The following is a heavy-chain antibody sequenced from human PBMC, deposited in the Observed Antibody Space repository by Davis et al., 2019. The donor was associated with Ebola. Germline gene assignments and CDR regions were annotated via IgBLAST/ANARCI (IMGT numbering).Heavy chain of an antibody. CDR1: GYSFTSYW. D-gene: IGHD6-13*01. Sequence: GESLKIPCRGSGYSFTSYWIAWVRQLPGKGLEWMGIIYPGDSDTRYSPSLQGQVTISADKSISTAYLQWGSLKAADTAMYYCARHLYSSSWYPPNGMDVWGQGTTVTVSS. CDR2: IYPGDSDT. J-gene: IGHJ6*02. CDR3: ARHLYSSSWYPPNGMDV. V-gene: IGHV5-51*01.